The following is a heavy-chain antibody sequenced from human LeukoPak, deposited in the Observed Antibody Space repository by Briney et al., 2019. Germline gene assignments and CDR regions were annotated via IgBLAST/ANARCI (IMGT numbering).Heavy chain of an antibody. J-gene: IGHJ4*02. CDR2: IYDSGST. CDR1: GGSIRSSYYY. CDR3: ARAVDTAMAPYFDY. Sequence: PSETLSLTCTVSGGSIRSSYYYWGWIRQPPGKGLEWIGSIYDSGSTYYNPSLKSRVTISVDTSKNQFSLKLNSVTAADTAVYYCARAVDTAMAPYFDYWGQGTLVTVSS. D-gene: IGHD5-18*01. V-gene: IGHV4-39*01.